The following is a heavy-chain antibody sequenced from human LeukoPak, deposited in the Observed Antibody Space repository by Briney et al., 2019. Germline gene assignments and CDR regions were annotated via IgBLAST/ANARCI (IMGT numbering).Heavy chain of an antibody. CDR3: ARVGRGDSRSSDAYDI. CDR2: ISAYNGNT. Sequence: ASVKVSCKASGYTFTSYGIGWVRQAPGQGLEWMGWISAYNGNTNYAQKLQGRLTMTTDTSTSTAYMELRSLRSDDTAVFYCARVGRGDSRSSDAYDIWGQGTMVTVSS. V-gene: IGHV1-18*01. D-gene: IGHD6-13*01. J-gene: IGHJ3*02. CDR1: GYTFTSYG.